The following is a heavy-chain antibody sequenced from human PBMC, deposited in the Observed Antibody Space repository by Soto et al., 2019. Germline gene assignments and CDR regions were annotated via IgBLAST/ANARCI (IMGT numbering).Heavy chain of an antibody. V-gene: IGHV3-33*01. CDR2: IWDDGNNE. D-gene: IGHD6-19*01. J-gene: IGHJ1*01. Sequence: QVQLVESGGGVVQPGRSLRLSCAASGLIFSDYGMNWVRQAPHKGLELVATIWDDGNNEYYVDSVKGRFTISRDNSRSTLFLQMSSLRVDDTAMYYCATSSGYHWGQGTLVTVSS. CDR3: ATSSGYH. CDR1: GLIFSDYG.